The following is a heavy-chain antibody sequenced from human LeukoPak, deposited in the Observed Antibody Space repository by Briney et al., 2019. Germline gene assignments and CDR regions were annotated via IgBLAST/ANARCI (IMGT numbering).Heavy chain of an antibody. V-gene: IGHV4-30-4*08. J-gene: IGHJ2*01. CDR2: IYYSGST. CDR1: GGSISSGDYY. Sequence: SETLSLTCTVSGGSISSGDYYWSWIRQPPGKGLEWIGYIYYSGSTYYNPSLKSRVTISVDTSKNQFSLKLSSVTAADTAVYYCATQYYYDSSGYYYGWYFDLWGRGTLVTVSS. D-gene: IGHD3-22*01. CDR3: ATQYYYDSSGYYYGWYFDL.